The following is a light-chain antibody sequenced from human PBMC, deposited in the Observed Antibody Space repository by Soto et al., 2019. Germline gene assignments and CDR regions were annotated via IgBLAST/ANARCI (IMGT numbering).Light chain of an antibody. J-gene: IGKJ3*01. Sequence: IQMTQSPSSVSASVGDRVTITCRASQDISSLLAWYQHKPGKAPKLLIYAATTLQSGVPSRFSGSESGTEFTLTISSLQPDDFATYYCQKADTFPFTFGPGTKVDMK. CDR3: QKADTFPFT. CDR1: QDISSL. V-gene: IGKV1-12*01. CDR2: AAT.